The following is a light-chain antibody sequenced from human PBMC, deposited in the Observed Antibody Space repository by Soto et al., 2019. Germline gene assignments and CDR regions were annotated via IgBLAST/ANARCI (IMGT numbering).Light chain of an antibody. V-gene: IGKV1D-8*02. Sequence: AIWMTQYPSLLSASTGDRATISCRMSQGISSYLAWYHQIPGEAPELLIYAASTLQSGVPSRLSGSESGTDFTRHIRCLQSEDVAPYYSHPSYVFPLTFGGATHVEIK. CDR3: HPSYVFPLT. CDR2: AAS. CDR1: QGISSY. J-gene: IGKJ4*01.